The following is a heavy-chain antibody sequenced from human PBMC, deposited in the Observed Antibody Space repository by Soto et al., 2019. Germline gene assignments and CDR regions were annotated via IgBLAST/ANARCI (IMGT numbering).Heavy chain of an antibody. J-gene: IGHJ4*02. CDR2: IWYDGSNK. V-gene: IGHV3-33*01. Sequence: GGSLRLSCAASGFTFSSYGMHWVRQAPGKGLEWVAVIWYDGSNKYYADSVKGRFTISRDNSKNTLYLQMNSLRAEDTAVYYYARAPVATTVQTPFDYWGQGTLVTVSS. D-gene: IGHD2-15*01. CDR1: GFTFSSYG. CDR3: ARAPVATTVQTPFDY.